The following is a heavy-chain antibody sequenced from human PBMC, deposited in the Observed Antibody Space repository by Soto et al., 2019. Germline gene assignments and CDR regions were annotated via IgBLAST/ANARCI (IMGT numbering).Heavy chain of an antibody. CDR1: GFTFSSYA. Sequence: GGSLRLSCAASGFTFSSYAMSWVRQAPGKGLEWVSAISGSGGSTYYADSVKGRFTISRDNSKNTLYLQMNSLRAEDTAVYYCAKGYDFWSGYYTIVEFGMDVWGQGTTVTVSS. CDR3: AKGYDFWSGYYTIVEFGMDV. D-gene: IGHD3-3*01. CDR2: ISGSGGST. V-gene: IGHV3-23*01. J-gene: IGHJ6*02.